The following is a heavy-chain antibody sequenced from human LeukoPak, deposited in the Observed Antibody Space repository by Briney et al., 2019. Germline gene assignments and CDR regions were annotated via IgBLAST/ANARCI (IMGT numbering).Heavy chain of an antibody. V-gene: IGHV3-30*03. D-gene: IGHD6-13*01. CDR2: ISYDGSNK. CDR1: GFTFSSYG. CDR3: ARQPGVYSSSWYLDY. Sequence: GGSLRLSCAASGFTFSSYGMHWVRQAPGKGLEWVAVISYDGSNKYYADSVKGRFTISRDNSKNTLYLQMNSLRAEDTAVYYCARQPGVYSSSWYLDYWGQGTLVTVSS. J-gene: IGHJ4*02.